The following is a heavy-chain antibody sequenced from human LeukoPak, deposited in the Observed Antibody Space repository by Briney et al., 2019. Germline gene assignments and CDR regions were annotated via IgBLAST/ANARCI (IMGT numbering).Heavy chain of an antibody. CDR2: ISGSGGST. CDR1: YA. Sequence: YAXXGVRQARXRGGEGVSGISGSGGSTYYADSVKGRFTISRDNSKNTLYLQMNSLRAEDTAVYYCAKDRIAVAGDFDYWGQGTLVTVSS. CDR3: AKDRIAVAGDFDY. V-gene: IGHV3-23*01. D-gene: IGHD6-19*01. J-gene: IGHJ4*02.